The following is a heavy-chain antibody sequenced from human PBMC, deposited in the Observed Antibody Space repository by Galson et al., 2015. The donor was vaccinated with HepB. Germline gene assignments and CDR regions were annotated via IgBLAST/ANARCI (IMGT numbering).Heavy chain of an antibody. J-gene: IGHJ3*02. Sequence: SLRLSCAASGFSFNTYWMTWVRQSPGKGLEWVANIKEDGSVRYYVDSVKGRFTISRDNANNLLFLQMNSLRVEDTAVYYCARDRNYEYSSSWYDAFDMWGQGTMVTVSS. CDR3: ARDRNYEYSSSWYDAFDM. CDR1: GFSFNTYW. V-gene: IGHV3-7*01. CDR2: IKEDGSVR. D-gene: IGHD6-13*01.